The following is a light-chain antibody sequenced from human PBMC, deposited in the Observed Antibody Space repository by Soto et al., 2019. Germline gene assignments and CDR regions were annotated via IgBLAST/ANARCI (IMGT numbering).Light chain of an antibody. CDR3: QQYGSSLRT. CDR1: QSVSSSY. J-gene: IGKJ2*01. CDR2: GAS. V-gene: IGKV3-20*01. Sequence: EIVLTQSPGTLSLSPGERATLSCRASQSVSSSYLAWYQQIPGQAPRLLIYGASRRATGIPDRFSGSGSGTEFTLTISRLDPEDFAVYYCQQYGSSLRTFGQGTKLEIK.